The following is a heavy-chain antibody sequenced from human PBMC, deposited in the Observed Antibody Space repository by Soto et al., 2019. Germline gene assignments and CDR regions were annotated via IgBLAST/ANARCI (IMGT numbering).Heavy chain of an antibody. CDR1: GFTFSNYA. CDR2: ISGSGGST. D-gene: IGHD2-2*01. J-gene: IGHJ4*02. Sequence: VGSLRLSCATSGFTFSNYAMNWVRQAPGKGLEWVSAISGSGGSTYYADSVKGRFTISRDNSKNTLYLQMNSLRAEDTAVYYCAKVWRHCSSTSCYSLDPTDYWGQGTLVTVSS. V-gene: IGHV3-23*01. CDR3: AKVWRHCSSTSCYSLDPTDY.